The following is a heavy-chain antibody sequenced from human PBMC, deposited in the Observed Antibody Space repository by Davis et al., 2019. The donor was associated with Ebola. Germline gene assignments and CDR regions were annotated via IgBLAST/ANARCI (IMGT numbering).Heavy chain of an antibody. CDR3: ARHLYRVEQWLVGADAFDI. Sequence: MPGRSLSLSCTVSGGSVSSGSYYRSWIRHPSGKGLDMIGNIYYSGSTNFNPSLKSRVTISQDTSKNHFSLKLSSVTAADTAVYYCARHLYRVEQWLVGADAFDIWGQGTMVTVSS. V-gene: IGHV4-61*03. J-gene: IGHJ3*02. CDR2: IYYSGST. CDR1: GGSVSSGSYY. D-gene: IGHD6-19*01.